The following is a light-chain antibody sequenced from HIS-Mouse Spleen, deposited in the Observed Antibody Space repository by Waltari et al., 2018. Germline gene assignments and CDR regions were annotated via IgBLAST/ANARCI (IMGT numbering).Light chain of an antibody. CDR2: EVS. CDR1: GSDVGGYNY. J-gene: IGLJ1*01. V-gene: IGLV2-14*01. Sequence: QSALTQPASVSGPPGESITISCTGTGSDVGGYNYVSWYQQHPGKAPKLMIYEVSTRPSGVSNRFSGSKSGNTASLTISGLQAEDEADYYCSSYTSSSTFFGTGTKVTVL. CDR3: SSYTSSSTF.